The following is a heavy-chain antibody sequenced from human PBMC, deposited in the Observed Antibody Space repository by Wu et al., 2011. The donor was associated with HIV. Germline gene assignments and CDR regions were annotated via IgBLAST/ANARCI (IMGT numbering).Heavy chain of an antibody. CDR1: GYTFTNY. V-gene: IGHV1-46*04. CDR3: AREGSGSSAEYFQH. CDR2: INPTSGST. J-gene: IGHJ1*01. Sequence: QLVQSGAEVKKPGASVQVSCKAIGYTFTNYFYWVRQAPGQGLEYVAWINPTSGSTSYAQKLQGRVTMTRDTSTSIVYMELTSLRSEDTAVYYCAREGSGSSAEYFQHWGQGTLVTVSS. D-gene: IGHD3-10*01.